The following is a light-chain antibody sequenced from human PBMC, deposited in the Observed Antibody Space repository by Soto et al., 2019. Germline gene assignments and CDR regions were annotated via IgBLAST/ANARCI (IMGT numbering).Light chain of an antibody. J-gene: IGKJ2*01. CDR3: KQYGTSPPVA. V-gene: IGKV3-20*01. CDR1: QTIASSY. CDR2: GAS. Sequence: IVLTQSPGTLSLSPGDRATLSCRASQTIASSYLAWYQQKPGQAPRLLIFGASNRVSGIPHRFSGSGSGTDFTLTINGLEPEDSAVYYCKQYGTSPPVAFGQGTKLKIK.